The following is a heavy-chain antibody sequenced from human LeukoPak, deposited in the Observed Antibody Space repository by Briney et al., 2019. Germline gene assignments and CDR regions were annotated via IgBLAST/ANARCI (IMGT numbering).Heavy chain of an antibody. CDR1: GFTFSNFV. D-gene: IGHD6-19*01. CDR3: AKPRSAWYVFEN. J-gene: IGHJ4*02. Sequence: GGSLRLSCAASGFTFSNFVMSWVRQAPGKGLEWVSGISGSGDSTYYADSVKGRFSISRDNSRNTLYLQMTSLRAEDTAVYYCAKPRSAWYVFENWGQGALVTVSS. V-gene: IGHV3-23*01. CDR2: ISGSGDST.